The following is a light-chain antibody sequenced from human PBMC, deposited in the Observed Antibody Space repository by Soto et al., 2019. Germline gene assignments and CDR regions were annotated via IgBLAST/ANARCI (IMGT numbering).Light chain of an antibody. CDR3: SSYTSSSTYV. Sequence: QSALTQPASVSGSPGQSITISCTGTSSDVGNYNYVSWYQQHPGKAPKLMIYDVSNRPSGGSNRFSGSKSGITASLTISGLQAEDEADYYCSSYTSSSTYVFGTGTKLTVL. CDR1: SSDVGNYNY. CDR2: DVS. J-gene: IGLJ1*01. V-gene: IGLV2-14*01.